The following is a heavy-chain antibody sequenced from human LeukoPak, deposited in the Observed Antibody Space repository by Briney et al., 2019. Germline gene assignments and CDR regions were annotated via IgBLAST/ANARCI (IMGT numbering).Heavy chain of an antibody. CDR3: ARDQFRNYDRGY. V-gene: IGHV3-7*01. D-gene: IGHD1-7*01. Sequence: GGSLRLSCAASGFTFSNYWMAWVRQAPGKGLEWVANIKQDASEKYYVDSVKGRFTISRDNAKNSLYLQMNSLRVEDTAVYYCARDQFRNYDRGYWGQGTLVTVSS. CDR1: GFTFSNYW. CDR2: IKQDASEK. J-gene: IGHJ4*02.